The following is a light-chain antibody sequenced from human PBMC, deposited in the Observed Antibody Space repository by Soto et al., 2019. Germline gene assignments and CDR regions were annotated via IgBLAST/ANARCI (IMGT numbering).Light chain of an antibody. J-gene: IGKJ4*01. V-gene: IGKV1-5*01. CDR3: QQYNSYPLT. Sequence: DIQTTQSPSTLSVSVGERVTLTCRASQSISSKLAWYQQKLGQAPNLLIYSASTWETGIPSRFSGSGSGTEFTLTISSLQSDDFAAYYCQQYNSYPLTFGRGTKVEIK. CDR1: QSISSK. CDR2: SAS.